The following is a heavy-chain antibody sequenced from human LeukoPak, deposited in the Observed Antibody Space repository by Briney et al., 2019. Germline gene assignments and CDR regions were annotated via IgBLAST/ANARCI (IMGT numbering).Heavy chain of an antibody. D-gene: IGHD6-19*01. Sequence: GASVKVSCKASGYTFTSYYMHWVRQAPGQGLEWMGIINPSGGSTSYAQKFQGRVTITADESTSTAYMELSSLRSEDTAVYYCARVGLEGSSGWYGDYFDYWGQGTLVTVSS. CDR1: GYTFTSYY. CDR2: INPSGGST. CDR3: ARVGLEGSSGWYGDYFDY. J-gene: IGHJ4*02. V-gene: IGHV1-46*01.